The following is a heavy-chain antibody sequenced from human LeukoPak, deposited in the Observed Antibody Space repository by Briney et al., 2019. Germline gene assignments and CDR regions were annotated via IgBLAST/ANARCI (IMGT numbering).Heavy chain of an antibody. CDR2: INPNSGGT. CDR1: GYTFTGYY. D-gene: IGHD5-18*01. V-gene: IGHV1-2*04. Sequence: ASVKVSCKASGYTFTGYYMHWVRQAPGQGLEWMGWINPNSGGTNYAQKFQGWVTMTRDTSISTAYMELSRLRSDDTAVYYCARGDDGYSYGPNAFDIWGQGTMVTVSS. J-gene: IGHJ3*02. CDR3: ARGDDGYSYGPNAFDI.